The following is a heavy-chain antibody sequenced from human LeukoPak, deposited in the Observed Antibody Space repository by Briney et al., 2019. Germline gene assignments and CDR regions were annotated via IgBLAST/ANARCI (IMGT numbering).Heavy chain of an antibody. CDR1: GFTFSSYE. D-gene: IGHD3-9*01. CDR3: ARDVAPLDWLDV. V-gene: IGHV3-48*03. Sequence: GGPLRLSCAASGFTFSSYEMNWVRQAPGKGLEWLSYISNSGSTINYADSVKGRFTISRDNAKNSLYLQMSNLRAEDTAVYYCARDVAPLDWLDVWGKGTTVTVSS. J-gene: IGHJ6*04. CDR2: ISNSGSTI.